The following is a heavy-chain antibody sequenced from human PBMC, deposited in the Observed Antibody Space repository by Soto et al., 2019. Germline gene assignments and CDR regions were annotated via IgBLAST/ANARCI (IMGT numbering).Heavy chain of an antibody. CDR3: ARHHMVRGVITYYYYGKDV. D-gene: IGHD3-10*01. V-gene: IGHV4-34*01. J-gene: IGHJ6*02. CDR1: GGSFSGYY. CDR2: INHSGST. Sequence: WETLSLTCAVYGGSFSGYYWSWIRQPPGKGLEWIGEINHSGSTNYNPSLKSRVTISVDTSKNQFSLKLSSVTAADTAVYYCARHHMVRGVITYYYYGKDVWGQGTTVTFSS.